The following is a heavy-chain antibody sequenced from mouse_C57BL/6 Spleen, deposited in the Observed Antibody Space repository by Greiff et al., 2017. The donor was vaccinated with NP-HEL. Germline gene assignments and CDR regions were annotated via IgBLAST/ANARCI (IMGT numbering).Heavy chain of an antibody. CDR3: ARGVYYYGSSPSMDY. Sequence: VQLQQPGAELVKPGASVKLSCKASGYTFTSYWMHWVKQRPGQGLEWIGMIHPNSGSTNYNEKFKSKATLTVDKSSSTAYMQLSSLTSEDSAVYYCARGVYYYGSSPSMDYWGQGTSVTVSS. J-gene: IGHJ4*01. D-gene: IGHD1-1*01. CDR1: GYTFTSYW. CDR2: IHPNSGST. V-gene: IGHV1-64*01.